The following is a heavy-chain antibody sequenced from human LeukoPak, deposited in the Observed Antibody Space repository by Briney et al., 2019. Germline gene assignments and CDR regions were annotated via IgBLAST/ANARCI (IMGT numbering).Heavy chain of an antibody. Sequence: SQTLSLTCAISGDSVSSNSAAWNWLRQSPSRGLEWLGRTHYRSKWYHDYAVSVKSRTTINSDTSKNQFSLQLNSVTPEDTAVYYCARGFYYTGMDVWGQGTTVTVSS. CDR3: ARGFYYTGMDV. J-gene: IGHJ6*02. V-gene: IGHV6-1*01. D-gene: IGHD2/OR15-2a*01. CDR1: GDSVSSNSAA. CDR2: THYRSKWYH.